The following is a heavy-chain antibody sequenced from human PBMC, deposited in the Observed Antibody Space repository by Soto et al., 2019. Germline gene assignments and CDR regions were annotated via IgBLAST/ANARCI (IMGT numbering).Heavy chain of an antibody. CDR3: ARERLVGAFDI. V-gene: IGHV3-7*01. D-gene: IGHD2-21*01. CDR1: GFTFSSYW. J-gene: IGHJ3*02. Sequence: PGGSLRLSCAACGFTFSSYWMSWVRQAPGKGLEWVANIKQDGSEKYYVDSVKGRFTISRDNAKNSLYLQMNSLRAEDTAVYYCARERLVGAFDIWGQGTMVTVSS. CDR2: IKQDGSEK.